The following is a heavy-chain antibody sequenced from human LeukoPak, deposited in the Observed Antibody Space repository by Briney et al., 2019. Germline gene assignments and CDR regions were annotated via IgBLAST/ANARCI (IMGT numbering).Heavy chain of an antibody. J-gene: IGHJ4*02. CDR1: GFTFSSYA. Sequence: SGGSLRLSCAASGFTFSSYAMSWVRQAPGKGLEWVSAISGSGGSTYYADSVKGRFTISRDNSKNTLYLQMNSLRAEDTAVYYCAKDRLTGALVGATRGHFDYWGQGTLVTVSS. V-gene: IGHV3-23*01. CDR2: ISGSGGST. D-gene: IGHD1-26*01. CDR3: AKDRLTGALVGATRGHFDY.